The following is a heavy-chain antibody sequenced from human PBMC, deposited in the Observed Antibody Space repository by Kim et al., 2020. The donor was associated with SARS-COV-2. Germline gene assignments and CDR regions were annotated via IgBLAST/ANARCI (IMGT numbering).Heavy chain of an antibody. CDR3: AREGSGVDY. CDR2: SSI. J-gene: IGHJ4*02. D-gene: IGHD1-26*01. V-gene: IGHV3-21*01. Sequence: SSIYYADSVKGRFTISRDNAKNSLYLQMNSLRAEDTAVYYCAREGSGVDYWGQGTLVTVSS.